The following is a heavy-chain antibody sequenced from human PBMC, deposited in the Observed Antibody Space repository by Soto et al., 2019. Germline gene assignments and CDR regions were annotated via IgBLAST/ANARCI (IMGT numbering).Heavy chain of an antibody. CDR3: ARADPDASVGY. Sequence: KPSETLSLTCTVSGGSMSSYYWTWLRQSPGRGLEWIGYISYSGSTYYNPSLKSRVTISADTSKNQFSLRMNSMIAADTAVYYCARADPDASVGYWGQGTLVT. J-gene: IGHJ4*02. D-gene: IGHD2-15*01. CDR1: GGSMSSYY. V-gene: IGHV4-59*01. CDR2: ISYSGST.